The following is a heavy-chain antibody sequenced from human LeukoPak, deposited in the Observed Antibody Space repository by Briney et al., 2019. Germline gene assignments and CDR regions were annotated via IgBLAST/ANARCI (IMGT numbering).Heavy chain of an antibody. V-gene: IGHV1-24*01. CDR2: FDPEDGET. J-gene: IGHJ6*03. CDR1: GYTLTELS. D-gene: IGHD6-6*01. CDR3: ARGPSSGLDPYYYYYMDV. Sequence: ASVKVSCKVSGYTLTELSMHWVRQAPGKGLEWMGGFDPEDGETIYAQKFQGRVTITRNTSISTAYMELSSLRSEDTAVYYCARGPSSGLDPYYYYYMDVWGKGTTVTVSS.